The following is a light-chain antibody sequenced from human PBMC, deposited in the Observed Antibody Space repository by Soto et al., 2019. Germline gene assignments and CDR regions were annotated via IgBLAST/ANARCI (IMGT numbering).Light chain of an antibody. J-gene: IGLJ2*01. CDR2: GNS. V-gene: IGLV1-40*01. CDR1: SSNIGAGYD. CDR3: QSYDSSLSGSV. Sequence: QSVPTQPPSVSGAPGQRVTISCTGSSSNIGAGYDVHWYQQLPGTAPKLLIYGNSNRPSWVPDRFSGSKSGTSASLAITGLQAEDEADYYCQSYDSSLSGSVFGGGTKLTVL.